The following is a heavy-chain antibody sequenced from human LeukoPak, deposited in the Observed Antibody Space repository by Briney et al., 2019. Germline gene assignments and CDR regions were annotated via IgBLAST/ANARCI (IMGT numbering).Heavy chain of an antibody. CDR3: AKGLDFYGTGSYHANDDY. V-gene: IGHV1-69*05. Sequence: SVNLLCKASGRIYRSYALSWVRQPPAQAREWMGRHTYLFCTAQYAQKLQGSVTITTHDSTHTVYMEPSSLISEHTHVYLCAKGLDFYGTGSYHANDDYWGQGTLVTVSS. J-gene: IGHJ4*02. D-gene: IGHD3-10*01. CDR1: GRIYRSYA. CDR2: HTYLFCTA.